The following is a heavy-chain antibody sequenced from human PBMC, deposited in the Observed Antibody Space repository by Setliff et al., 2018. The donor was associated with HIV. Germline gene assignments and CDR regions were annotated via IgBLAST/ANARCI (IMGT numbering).Heavy chain of an antibody. Sequence: GESLKISCQTSGFTFPDHWIAWVRQLPGKGLEWMGIIYPGDSSTKYSPSFQGQVTISVDKSINTAYLSWSTLKTSDTAMYYCARHRVGYSGYANPILDYWGQGVLVTVPS. CDR2: IYPGDSST. CDR1: GFTFPDHW. CDR3: ARHRVGYSGYANPILDY. D-gene: IGHD5-12*01. J-gene: IGHJ4*02. V-gene: IGHV5-51*01.